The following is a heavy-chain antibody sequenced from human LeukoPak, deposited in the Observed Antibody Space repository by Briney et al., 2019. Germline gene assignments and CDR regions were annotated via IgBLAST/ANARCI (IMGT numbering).Heavy chain of an antibody. V-gene: IGHV3-64*01. CDR3: ARFLHYYDSSGYYLDY. J-gene: IGHJ4*02. Sequence: GGSLRLSRAASGFTFSNYAIHWVRQPPGKGLEYVSAISSNGGSTYYANSVKGRFTISRDNSKNTLYLQMGSLRAEDMAVYYCARFLHYYDSSGYYLDYWGQGTLVTVSS. CDR2: ISSNGGST. CDR1: GFTFSNYA. D-gene: IGHD3-22*01.